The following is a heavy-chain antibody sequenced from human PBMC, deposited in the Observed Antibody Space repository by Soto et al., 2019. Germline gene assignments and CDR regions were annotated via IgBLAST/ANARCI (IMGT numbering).Heavy chain of an antibody. CDR2: MSYTGST. Sequence: SETLSLTCTVSGASISGYHWGWIRQPPGKGLEWIGYMSYTGSTNYSPSLKSRVTMSVDTSKNQFSLKLGSVTAADTAVYFCERHSIWLLLSDYWGQGTLVTVSS. D-gene: IGHD3-22*01. CDR1: GASISGYH. V-gene: IGHV4-59*08. J-gene: IGHJ4*02. CDR3: ERHSIWLLLSDY.